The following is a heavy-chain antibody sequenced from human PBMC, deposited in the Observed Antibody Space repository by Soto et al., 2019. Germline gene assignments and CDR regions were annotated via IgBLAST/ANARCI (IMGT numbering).Heavy chain of an antibody. J-gene: IGHJ4*02. D-gene: IGHD3-10*01. Sequence: SETLSLTCGVSGYSISSGHYWGWIRQPPGKSLEWMGTINHSGNTFYNPSLRSRVTFSIDTSKNQLSLRLSSVTAADTAVYYCARSNYYGSGSYYYWGQGTLVTVSS. CDR3: ARSNYYGSGSYYY. V-gene: IGHV4-38-2*01. CDR2: INHSGNT. CDR1: GYSISSGHY.